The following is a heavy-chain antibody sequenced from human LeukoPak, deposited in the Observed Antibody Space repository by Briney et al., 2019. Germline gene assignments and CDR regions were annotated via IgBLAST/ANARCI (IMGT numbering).Heavy chain of an antibody. CDR2: IVVGSGNT. CDR1: GFTFTSSA. Sequence: ASVKVSCKASGFTFTSSAMQWVRQARGQRLEWIGWIVVGSGNTNYAQKFQGRVTITTDESTSTAYMELSSLRSEDTAVYYCARVSHSGPSPFLSWWFDPWGQGTLVTVSS. CDR3: ARVSHSGPSPFLSWWFDP. V-gene: IGHV1-58*02. D-gene: IGHD3-10*01. J-gene: IGHJ5*02.